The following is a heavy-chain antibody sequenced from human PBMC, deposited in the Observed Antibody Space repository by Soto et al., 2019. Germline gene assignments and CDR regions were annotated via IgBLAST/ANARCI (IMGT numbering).Heavy chain of an antibody. CDR2: ISTYNSNT. V-gene: IGHV1-18*04. J-gene: IGHJ4*02. CDR3: SRDERDSCSGGDCFYFAS. D-gene: IGHD2-21*02. CDR1: GYSFTNYG. Sequence: QVQLVQSGGEVKKPGASVKVSCKASGYSFTNYGISWVRQAPGQGLEWLGWISTYNSNTNSAPRLQGRLTMTTDSSTSTAYMELRSLTSDDTAVYYCSRDERDSCSGGDCFYFASCGQGTLVTVSS.